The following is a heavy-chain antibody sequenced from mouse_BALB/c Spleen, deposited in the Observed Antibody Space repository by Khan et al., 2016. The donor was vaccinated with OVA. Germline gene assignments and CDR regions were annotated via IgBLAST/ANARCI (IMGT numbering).Heavy chain of an antibody. CDR3: ARGYDFFAY. J-gene: IGHJ3*01. V-gene: IGHV1-26*01. CDR1: GYSFTGYY. Sequence: EVQLVESGPDLVKPGASVKMSCKASGYSFTGYYMNWVKQSHGKSLECIGRINPNTGNINYNQKFKGKAILTVDTSSSTAYMELRSLTSEVSAVYYCARGYDFFAYWGQGTLVTVSA. CDR2: INPNTGNI. D-gene: IGHD2-2*01.